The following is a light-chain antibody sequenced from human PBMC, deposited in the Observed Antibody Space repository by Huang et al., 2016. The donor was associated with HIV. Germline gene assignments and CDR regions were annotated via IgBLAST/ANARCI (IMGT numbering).Light chain of an antibody. J-gene: IGKJ4*01. CDR2: GST. CDR3: QQYNNWHLT. Sequence: IVMTQTPATLPVSPGGRATLSCRASQSVSSNLAWYQQKPGQAPRLLIYGSTTRAKGVPARFSGSGSGTDFTLTINSLQSEDFGIYYCQQYNNWHLTFGGGTRV. V-gene: IGKV3-15*01. CDR1: QSVSSN.